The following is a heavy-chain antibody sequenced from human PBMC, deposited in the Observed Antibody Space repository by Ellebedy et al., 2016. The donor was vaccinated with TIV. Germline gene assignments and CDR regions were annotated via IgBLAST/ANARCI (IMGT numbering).Heavy chain of an antibody. CDR2: IYTSGST. Sequence: MPSETLSLTCTVSGGSISSYYLSWIRQPAGKGLEWIGRIYTSGSTNYNPSLKSRVTMSVDTSKNQFSLKLSSVTAADTAVYYCARGYCSSTSCYTGWFDPWGQGTLVTVSS. V-gene: IGHV4-4*07. D-gene: IGHD2-2*02. J-gene: IGHJ5*02. CDR3: ARGYCSSTSCYTGWFDP. CDR1: GGSISSYY.